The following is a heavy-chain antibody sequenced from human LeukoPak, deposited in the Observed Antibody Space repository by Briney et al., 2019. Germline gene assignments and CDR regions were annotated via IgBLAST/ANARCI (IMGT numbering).Heavy chain of an antibody. CDR1: GYSFSIYW. CDR2: IYPGDSDT. CDR3: ARLKAYCSGGSCSKRLNWFDS. V-gene: IGHV5-51*01. J-gene: IGHJ5*01. D-gene: IGHD2-15*01. Sequence: GESLKISCEVSGYSFSIYWIAWVRQMPGKGLEWMGIIYPGDSDTRYSPSFQGQVTISADKSISTAYLQWSSLKASDTAMYYCARLKAYCSGGSCSKRLNWFDSWGQGTLVTVSS.